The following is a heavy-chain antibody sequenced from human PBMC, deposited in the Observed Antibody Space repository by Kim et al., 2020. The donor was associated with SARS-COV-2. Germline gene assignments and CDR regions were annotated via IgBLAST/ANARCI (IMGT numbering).Heavy chain of an antibody. CDR1: GFTFSSYA. J-gene: IGHJ4*02. CDR2: ISGSGGST. CDR3: ANKAPGGYYYDSSGYYPIDY. Sequence: GGSLRLSCAASGFTFSSYAMSWVRQAPGKGLEWVSAISGSGGSTYYADSVKGRFTISRDNSKNTLYLQMNSLRAEDTAVYYCANKAPGGYYYDSSGYYPIDYWGQGTLVTVSS. V-gene: IGHV3-23*01. D-gene: IGHD3-22*01.